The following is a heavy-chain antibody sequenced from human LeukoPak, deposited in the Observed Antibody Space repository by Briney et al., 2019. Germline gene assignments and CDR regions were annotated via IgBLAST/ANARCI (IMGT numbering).Heavy chain of an antibody. J-gene: IGHJ5*02. Sequence: PSETLSLTCTVSGGSISSGDYYWSWIRQPPGKGLEWIGYIYYSGSTYYNPSLKSRVTISVDTSKNQFSLKLSSVTAADTAVYYCARNHKRGYSYGHRWFDPWGQGTLVTVSS. CDR1: GGSISSGDYY. CDR2: IYYSGST. CDR3: ARNHKRGYSYGHRWFDP. V-gene: IGHV4-30-4*01. D-gene: IGHD5-18*01.